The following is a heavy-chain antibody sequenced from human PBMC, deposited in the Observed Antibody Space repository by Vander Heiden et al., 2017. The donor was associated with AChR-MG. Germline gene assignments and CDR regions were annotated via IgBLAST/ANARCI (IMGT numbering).Heavy chain of an antibody. Sequence: EVQLVASGGGLVQPGGSLRLSCAASGFTFSMYWMSWVRQAPGKGLEWVANIKEDGSEKYYVDSVKGRFTISRDNAKNSLYLQMNSLRVEDTAVYYCARIEGTSCYDYWGQGSLVTVSS. CDR2: IKEDGSEK. V-gene: IGHV3-7*01. J-gene: IGHJ4*02. CDR3: ARIEGTSCYDY. CDR1: GFTFSMYW. D-gene: IGHD2-2*01.